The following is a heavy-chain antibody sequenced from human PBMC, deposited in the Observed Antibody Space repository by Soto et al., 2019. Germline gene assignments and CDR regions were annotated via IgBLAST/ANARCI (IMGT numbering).Heavy chain of an antibody. J-gene: IGHJ5*02. CDR1: GYTFTSYG. CDR2: INSYNGNT. CDR3: AREPVAGIWFAP. V-gene: IGHV1-18*01. Sequence: ASVKVSCKASGYTFTSYGISWVRQAPGQGLEWMGWINSYNGNTNYAQKLQGRVTMTTDTSTGTAYMELRSLRSDDTAVYYCAREPVAGIWFAPWGQGTLVTVSS. D-gene: IGHD6-19*01.